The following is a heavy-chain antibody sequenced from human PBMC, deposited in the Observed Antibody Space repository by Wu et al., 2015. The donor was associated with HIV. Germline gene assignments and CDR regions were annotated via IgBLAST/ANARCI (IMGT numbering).Heavy chain of an antibody. J-gene: IGHJ4*02. CDR3: ARDDSRITIFGVVIY. V-gene: IGHV1-69*13. CDR1: GTTFSSHS. CDR2: IIPIFNTA. D-gene: IGHD3-3*01. Sequence: QVQLVQSGAEVRKPKSSVKVSCKASGTTFSSHSISWIRQAPGQGLEWMGRIIPIFNTADYSQRFQGRVTITADESTNTAYMQLSSLRFDDTAVYYCARDDSRITIFGVVIYWGQGTLVTVSS.